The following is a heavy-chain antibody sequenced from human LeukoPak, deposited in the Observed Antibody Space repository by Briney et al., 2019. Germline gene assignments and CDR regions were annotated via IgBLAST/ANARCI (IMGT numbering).Heavy chain of an antibody. D-gene: IGHD2-21*01. Sequence: EWVAVILHDGSNKYADSVKGRFTISRDNSKNTLYLQMNSLRAEDTAVNYCVRDHLWAFDIWGQGTVVTVSS. CDR3: VRDHLWAFDI. J-gene: IGHJ3*02. CDR2: ILHDGSNK. V-gene: IGHV3-30*03.